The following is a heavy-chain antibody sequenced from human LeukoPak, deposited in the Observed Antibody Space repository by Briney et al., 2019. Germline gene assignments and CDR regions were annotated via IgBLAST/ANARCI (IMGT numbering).Heavy chain of an antibody. CDR2: IYYTGSTSEIT. J-gene: IGHJ5*02. D-gene: IGHD2-21*02. CDR3: AKLYCGSDCP. V-gene: IGHV4-59*01. Sequence: PSETLSLTCTVSGGSISNYYWTWIRQPPGKGLEWIGFIYYTGSTSEITSYNPSLRSLVTISVDTAKNQLSLKLSSVTAADTAVYYCAKLYCGSDCPWGQGTLVTVSS. CDR1: GGSISNYY.